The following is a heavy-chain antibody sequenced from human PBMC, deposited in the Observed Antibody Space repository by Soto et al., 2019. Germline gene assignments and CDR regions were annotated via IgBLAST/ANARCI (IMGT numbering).Heavy chain of an antibody. CDR1: GFTFSSYG. CDR2: ISYDGRNK. D-gene: IGHD4-17*01. Sequence: QGHLVESGGGVVQPGRSLRLSCAASGFTFSSYGMHWVRQAPGKGLEWVAIISYDGRNKYYADAVKGRFTISRDNSKNPLYLQTDSLSTEDTDVYYCAKDRGALRWSEEPYYFDYWGQGSLVTVSS. J-gene: IGHJ4*02. V-gene: IGHV3-30*18. CDR3: AKDRGALRWSEEPYYFDY.